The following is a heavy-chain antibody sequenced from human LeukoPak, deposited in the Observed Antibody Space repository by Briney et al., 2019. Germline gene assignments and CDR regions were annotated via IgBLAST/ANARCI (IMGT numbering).Heavy chain of an antibody. Sequence: SETLSLTCAVYGGSFGGYYWSWIRQPPGEGLEWIGEIDQGGGTNHNPSLKSRVTLSVDRSKSQSSLRLSSVTAADTALYYCARAYGGRFDYWGHGALVTVSS. J-gene: IGHJ4*01. V-gene: IGHV4-34*01. CDR3: ARAYGGRFDY. CDR1: GGSFGGYY. CDR2: IDQGGGT. D-gene: IGHD4-23*01.